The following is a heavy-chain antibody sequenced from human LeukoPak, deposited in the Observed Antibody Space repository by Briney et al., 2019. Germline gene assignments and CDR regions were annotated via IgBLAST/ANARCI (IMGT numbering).Heavy chain of an antibody. J-gene: IGHJ4*02. V-gene: IGHV3-30*18. CDR2: IAHDGSNK. Sequence: GGSLRLSCAASGFTFSNYVMQWVRQAPGKGLEWVALIAHDGSNKYYADSVKGRFTISRDNAKNSLYLQMNSLRVEDTAIYYCVKVAKYYYGSETYYFFEHWGQGTPVTASS. CDR3: VKVAKYYYGSETYYFFEH. CDR1: GFTFSNYV. D-gene: IGHD3-10*01.